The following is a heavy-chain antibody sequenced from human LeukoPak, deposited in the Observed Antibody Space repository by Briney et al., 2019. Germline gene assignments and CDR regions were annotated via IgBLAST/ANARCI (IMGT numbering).Heavy chain of an antibody. CDR1: GFTVSSYG. CDR2: IRNDGSNK. V-gene: IGHV3-30*02. J-gene: IGHJ4*02. CDR3: SKGLYCRSTSCYTADY. Sequence: PGGSLRLTCAAYGFTVSSYGMHWVRQAPGKGLEWVAFIRNDGSNKYYEDYVKGRFTIYRDNSKNKMYLQMNSLRAEATAEYSCSKGLYCRSTSCYTADYWGQGTLVTVSS. D-gene: IGHD2-2*02.